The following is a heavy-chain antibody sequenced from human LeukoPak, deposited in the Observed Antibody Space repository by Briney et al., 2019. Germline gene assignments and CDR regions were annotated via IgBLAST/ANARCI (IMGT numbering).Heavy chain of an antibody. D-gene: IGHD2-2*01. CDR1: GFTFSSYA. V-gene: IGHV3-30-3*01. CDR2: ISYDGSNK. Sequence: GGSLRLSCAASGFTFSSYAMHWVRQAPGKGLEWVAVISYDGSNKYYADSVKGRFTISRDNSWNTLYLQINSLRPEDTAVYYCVKDRRTEAYGMEVWGQGTTVTVSS. J-gene: IGHJ6*02. CDR3: VKDRRTEAYGMEV.